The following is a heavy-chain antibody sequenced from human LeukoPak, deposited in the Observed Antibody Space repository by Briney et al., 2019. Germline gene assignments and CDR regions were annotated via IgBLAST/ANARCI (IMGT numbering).Heavy chain of an antibody. CDR1: GGSISSYY. J-gene: IGHJ5*02. Sequence: SETLSLTCTVSGGSISSYYWSWIRQPAGKGLEWIGRIYTSGCTNYNPPLKSRVTMSVDTSKNQFSLKLSSVTAADTAVYYCARARITIRSGNWFDPWGQGTLVTVSS. D-gene: IGHD3-9*01. CDR2: IYTSGCT. V-gene: IGHV4-4*07. CDR3: ARARITIRSGNWFDP.